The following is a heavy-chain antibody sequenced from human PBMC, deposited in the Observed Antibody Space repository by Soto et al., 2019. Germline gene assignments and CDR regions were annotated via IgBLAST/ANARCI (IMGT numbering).Heavy chain of an antibody. J-gene: IGHJ3*02. CDR3: ARHQHYYDRTGAFDI. D-gene: IGHD3-22*01. Sequence: PGESLKISGKGSGYSFTSYWIGWVRQMPGKGLEWMGIIYPGDSDTRYSPSLQGQVTISADKSISTAYLQWSSLKASDTAMYYCARHQHYYDRTGAFDIWGQGTMVTVSS. CDR1: GYSFTSYW. V-gene: IGHV5-51*01. CDR2: IYPGDSDT.